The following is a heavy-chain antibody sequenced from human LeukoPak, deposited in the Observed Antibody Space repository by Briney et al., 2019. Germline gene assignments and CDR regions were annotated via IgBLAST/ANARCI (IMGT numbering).Heavy chain of an antibody. CDR2: ITYSGGST. Sequence: GGSLRLSCAASGFTFSSSGMSWVRQAPGKGLEWVSTITYSGGSTYYADSVKGRFTISRDSSKNTLYLQMNRLRAEDAAVYYCAKAPVTTCSGAYCYPFDYWGQGTLVTVSS. CDR3: AKAPVTTCSGAYCYPFDY. CDR1: GFTFSSSG. D-gene: IGHD2-21*01. J-gene: IGHJ4*02. V-gene: IGHV3-23*01.